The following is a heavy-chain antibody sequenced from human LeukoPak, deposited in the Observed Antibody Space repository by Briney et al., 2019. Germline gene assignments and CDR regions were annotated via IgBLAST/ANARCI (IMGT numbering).Heavy chain of an antibody. CDR1: TYSISSGYF. CDR2: IYHSGNT. J-gene: IGHJ6*03. V-gene: IGHV4-38-2*02. Sequence: SETLSLTCTVSTYSISSGYFWGWIRQPPGKGLEWIGSIYHSGNTYYNPSLKSRVTISVDTSKNQFSLKLSSMTAADTAVYYCARDKDSGSYFIRDHYIQYMDVWGKGTTVSISS. CDR3: ARDKDSGSYFIRDHYIQYMDV. D-gene: IGHD3-10*01.